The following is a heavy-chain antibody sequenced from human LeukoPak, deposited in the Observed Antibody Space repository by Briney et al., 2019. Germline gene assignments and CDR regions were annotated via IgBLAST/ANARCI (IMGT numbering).Heavy chain of an antibody. J-gene: IGHJ4*02. CDR2: IYYGGST. CDR1: GGSISSSSYY. Sequence: SETLSLTCTVSGGSISSSSYYWGWIRQPPGKGLEWIGSIYYGGSTYYYPSLKSRVTISVDTSKNQFSLKLSSVTAADTAVYYCARDSSGLNYWGQGTLVTVSS. D-gene: IGHD6-19*01. CDR3: ARDSSGLNY. V-gene: IGHV4-39*02.